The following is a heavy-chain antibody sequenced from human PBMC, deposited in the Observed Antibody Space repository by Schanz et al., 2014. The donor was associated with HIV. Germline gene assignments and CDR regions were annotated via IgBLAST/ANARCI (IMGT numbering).Heavy chain of an antibody. V-gene: IGHV3-30-3*01. CDR3: ARVNDKGWAYCSSTTCLFWYFDL. Sequence: QVQLVESGGGVVQPGRSLRLSCAASGFTFSSYAMHWVRQAPGKGLEWVAVISYDGGNKYYADSVKGRFTISRDNSKNTRYLQMNSLRAEDTAVYYCARVNDKGWAYCSSTTCLFWYFDLWGRGTLVTVSS. J-gene: IGHJ2*01. CDR2: ISYDGGNK. D-gene: IGHD2-2*01. CDR1: GFTFSSYA.